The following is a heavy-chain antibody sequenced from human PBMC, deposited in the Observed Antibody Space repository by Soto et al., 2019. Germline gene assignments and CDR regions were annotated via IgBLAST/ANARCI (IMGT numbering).Heavy chain of an antibody. CDR3: VRDDLMRIFGIVVFVRNFGY. D-gene: IGHD3-3*02. Sequence: PGGSLRLSCVASGFTFRSYWMSWVRQAPGKGLEWVANIKQDGSEKYYVDSVKGRFTISRDDAKNSLYLQMNSLRAEDTAVYYCVRDDLMRIFGIVVFVRNFGYWGQGALVTVSS. CDR1: GFTFRSYW. J-gene: IGHJ4*02. CDR2: IKQDGSEK. V-gene: IGHV3-7*05.